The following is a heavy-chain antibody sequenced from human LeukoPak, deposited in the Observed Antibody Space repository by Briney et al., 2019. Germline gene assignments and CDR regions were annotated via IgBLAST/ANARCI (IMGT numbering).Heavy chain of an antibody. Sequence: GGSPRLSCVASGFTFSTYGMSWVRQAPGKGLEWVSAISGSGGSTYYADSVKGRFTISRDNSKNTAYLQMNSLKTEDTAVYYCTRQGYYGSGSYYKDYWGQGTLVTVSS. CDR1: GFTFSTYG. D-gene: IGHD3-10*01. J-gene: IGHJ4*02. V-gene: IGHV3-23*01. CDR3: TRQGYYGSGSYYKDY. CDR2: ISGSGGST.